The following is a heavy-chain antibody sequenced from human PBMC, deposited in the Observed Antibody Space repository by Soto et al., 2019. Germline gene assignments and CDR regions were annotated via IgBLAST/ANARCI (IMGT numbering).Heavy chain of an antibody. J-gene: IGHJ4*02. Sequence: QVQLQESGPGLVKPSQTLSLTCTVSGGSISSGGYYWSWIRQHPGKGLEWSGYIDYSGSTYYNPSLKSRVTISVDTSKNQFSLKLSSVTAADTAVYYCAREVRQLVRGFDYWGQGTLVTVSS. CDR1: GGSISSGGYY. CDR3: AREVRQLVRGFDY. D-gene: IGHD6-6*01. CDR2: IDYSGST. V-gene: IGHV4-31*03.